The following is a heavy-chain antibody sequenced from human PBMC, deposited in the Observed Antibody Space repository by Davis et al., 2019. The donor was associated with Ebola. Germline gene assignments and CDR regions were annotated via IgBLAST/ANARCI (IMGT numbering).Heavy chain of an antibody. Sequence: GESLKISCAASGFTVSSNYMSWVRQAPGKGLEWVSVIYSGGSTYYADSVKGRFTISRDNSKNTLYLQMNSLRAEDTAVYYCARGMVATISDYWGQGTLVTVSS. CDR3: ARGMVATISDY. CDR2: IYSGGST. V-gene: IGHV3-53*01. D-gene: IGHD5-12*01. CDR1: GFTVSSNY. J-gene: IGHJ4*02.